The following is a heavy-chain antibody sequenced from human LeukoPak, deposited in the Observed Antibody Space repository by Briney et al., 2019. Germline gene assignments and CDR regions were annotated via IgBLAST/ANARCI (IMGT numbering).Heavy chain of an antibody. CDR1: GFTFSSYG. CDR2: IRYDGSNK. V-gene: IGHV3-30*02. D-gene: IGHD3-22*01. Sequence: QSGGSLRLSCAASGFTFSSYGMHWVRQAPGKGLEWVAFIRYDGSNKYYADSVKGRFTISRDNSKNTLYLQMNSLRAEDTAVYYCAKDYYYDSSGYHPTFDYWGQGTLVTVSS. CDR3: AKDYYYDSSGYHPTFDY. J-gene: IGHJ4*02.